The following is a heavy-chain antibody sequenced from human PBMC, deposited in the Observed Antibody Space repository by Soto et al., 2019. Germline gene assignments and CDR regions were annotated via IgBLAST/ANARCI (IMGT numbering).Heavy chain of an antibody. Sequence: GGSLRLSCAASGFTFSSYSMNWVRQAPGKGLEWVSTISSSSGSTSYADSVKGRFTISRDNAKNTLYLQINSLRAEDTAVYYSAKDTRNTLSHLDSWGQGTLVTVSS. V-gene: IGHV3-23*01. J-gene: IGHJ4*02. CDR3: AKDTRNTLSHLDS. CDR2: ISSSSGST. D-gene: IGHD2-15*01. CDR1: GFTFSSYS.